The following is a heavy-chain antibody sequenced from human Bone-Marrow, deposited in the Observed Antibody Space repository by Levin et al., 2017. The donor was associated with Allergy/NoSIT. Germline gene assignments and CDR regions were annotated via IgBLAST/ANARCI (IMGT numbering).Heavy chain of an antibody. CDR2: INKGGSDK. Sequence: PGESLKISCAASGFTFSDSWMTWVRQAPGKGLEWVANINKGGSDKYYVDSVEGRFAISRDNAKNSLYLQMNSLRAEDTAVYYCARGTYDFAESVYWGQGTLVTVSS. CDR1: GFTFSDSW. CDR3: ARGTYDFAESVY. V-gene: IGHV3-7*04. D-gene: IGHD2/OR15-2a*01. J-gene: IGHJ4*02.